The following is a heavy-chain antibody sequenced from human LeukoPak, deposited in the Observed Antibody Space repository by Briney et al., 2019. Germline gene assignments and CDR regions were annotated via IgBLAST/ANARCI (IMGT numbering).Heavy chain of an antibody. CDR1: GFTFDDYG. J-gene: IGHJ4*02. V-gene: IGHV3-21*01. CDR3: ARDRDSSGWFDY. CDR2: ISSSSSYI. Sequence: PGGSLRLSCAASGFTFDDYGMNWVRQAPGKGLEWVSSISSSSSYIYYADSVKGRFTISRDNAKNSLYLQMNSLRAEDTAVYYCARDRDSSGWFDYWGQGTLVTVSS. D-gene: IGHD6-19*01.